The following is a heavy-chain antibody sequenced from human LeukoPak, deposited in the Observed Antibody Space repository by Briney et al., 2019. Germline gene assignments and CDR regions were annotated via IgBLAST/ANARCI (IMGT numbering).Heavy chain of an antibody. CDR2: IYYSGNT. CDR3: ARGAARMVEMGTMISFEY. Sequence: SETLSLTCTVSGGSISSSSYYWGWIRQPPGKGLEWIGNIYYSGNTYYNSSLKSRVTISVDTSKNQFSLKLSSVTAADTAVYYCARGAARMVEMGTMISFEYWGQGTLVTVSS. D-gene: IGHD5-24*01. V-gene: IGHV4-39*01. CDR1: GGSISSSSYY. J-gene: IGHJ4*02.